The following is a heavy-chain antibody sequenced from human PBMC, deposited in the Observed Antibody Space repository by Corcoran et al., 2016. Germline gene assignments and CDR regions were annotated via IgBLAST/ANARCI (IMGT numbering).Heavy chain of an antibody. J-gene: IGHJ4*02. Sequence: EVQLVESGGGLIQPGGSLRLSCAASGFTVSSNYMSWVRQAPGKGLEWVSVIYSGGSTYYADSVKGRFTISRDNSKNTLYLQMNSLRAEDTAVYYCARASLRSYTICGVFITDWGQGTLVTVSS. D-gene: IGHD3-3*01. CDR3: ARASLRSYTICGVFITD. V-gene: IGHV3-53*01. CDR2: IYSGGST. CDR1: GFTVSSNY.